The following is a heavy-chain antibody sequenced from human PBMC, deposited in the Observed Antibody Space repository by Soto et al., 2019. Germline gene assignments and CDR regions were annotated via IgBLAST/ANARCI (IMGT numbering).Heavy chain of an antibody. D-gene: IGHD2-21*02. J-gene: IGHJ4*02. CDR1: GESISSSSYY. CDR2: IYYSGRT. CDR3: ARQRTTVVTQAYFDH. V-gene: IGHV4-39*01. Sequence: SETLSLTCIVSGESISSSSYYWGWIRQPPGKGLEWIGSIYYSGRTYYNPSFKSRVTISIDTSKNQFSLKLSSVTATDTAVYCCARQRTTVVTQAYFDHWGQGALVTVSS.